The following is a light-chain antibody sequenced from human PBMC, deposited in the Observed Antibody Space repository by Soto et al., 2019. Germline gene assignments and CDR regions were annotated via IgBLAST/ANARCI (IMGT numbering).Light chain of an antibody. Sequence: EIVLTQSPGTLSLSPGERATLSCRASHSVSSSYLAWYQQKPGQAPRLLISGASSRAADIPDRFSGSGSGTDFTLTINRLEPEDFAVYYCQQYDSSPRTFGQGTKVDIK. CDR1: HSVSSSY. J-gene: IGKJ1*01. V-gene: IGKV3-20*01. CDR3: QQYDSSPRT. CDR2: GAS.